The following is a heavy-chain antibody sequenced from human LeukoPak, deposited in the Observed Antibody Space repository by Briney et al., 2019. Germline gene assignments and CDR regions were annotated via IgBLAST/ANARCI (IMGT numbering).Heavy chain of an antibody. CDR2: IKQDGSEK. V-gene: IGHV3-7*03. D-gene: IGHD3-22*01. CDR3: ARVIPAKTMIVVVANFDY. CDR1: GFTFSSYW. J-gene: IGHJ4*02. Sequence: GGSLRLSCAASGFTFSSYWMSWVRQAPGKGLEWVANIKQDGSEKYYVDSVKGRFTISRDNAKNPLYLQMNSLRAEDTALYYCARVIPAKTMIVVVANFDYWGQGTLVTVSS.